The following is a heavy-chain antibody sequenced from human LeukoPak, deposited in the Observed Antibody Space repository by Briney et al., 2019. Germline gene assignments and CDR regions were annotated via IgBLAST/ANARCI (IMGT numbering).Heavy chain of an antibody. Sequence: PSETLSLTCTVSDDSISDYYRGWIRQPPGKGLEWIGYFYNSGRSTYNPSLKSRVTMSVDTSKNQVSLKLRSVTAADTAVYYCARGTVMTDGDYWGHGTLVTVSS. CDR2: FYNSGRS. D-gene: IGHD1-14*01. J-gene: IGHJ4*01. CDR3: ARGTVMTDGDY. V-gene: IGHV4-59*01. CDR1: DDSISDYY.